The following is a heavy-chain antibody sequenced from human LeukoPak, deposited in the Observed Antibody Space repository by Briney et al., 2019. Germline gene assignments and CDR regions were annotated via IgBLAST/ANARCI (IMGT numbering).Heavy chain of an antibody. CDR1: GFTFSTYA. CDR2: VSGTGGRT. V-gene: IGHV3-23*01. D-gene: IGHD6-6*01. CDR3: VKASSSSPQYNWFDA. Sequence: QSGGSLRLSCAASGFTFSTYAMSWVRQAPGKGLEWVSVVSGTGGRTYYADSVKGRFTISRDNSKNTLYLQMNSLRAEDTALYYCVKASSSSPQYNWFDAWGQGTLVTVSS. J-gene: IGHJ5*02.